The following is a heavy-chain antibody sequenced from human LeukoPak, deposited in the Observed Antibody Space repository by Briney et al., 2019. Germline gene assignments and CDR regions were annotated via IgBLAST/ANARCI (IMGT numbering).Heavy chain of an antibody. J-gene: IGHJ4*02. CDR3: AREGREMTGFDY. D-gene: IGHD1-14*01. CDR1: GFTVSSNY. Sequence: GGSLRLSCAASGFTVSSNYMSWVRQAPGKGLEWVSVIYSGGSTYYADSVKGRFTISRDNAKNSLYLQMNSLRVEDTAVYYCAREGREMTGFDYWGQGTLVTVSP. V-gene: IGHV3-66*01. CDR2: IYSGGST.